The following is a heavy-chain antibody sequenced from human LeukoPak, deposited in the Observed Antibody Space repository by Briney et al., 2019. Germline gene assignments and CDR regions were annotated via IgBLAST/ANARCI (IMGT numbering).Heavy chain of an antibody. V-gene: IGHV4-59*01. CDR3: ARAGYSGSDFAV. J-gene: IGHJ6*04. CDR2: IYHSGST. CDR1: GGSFSGYY. D-gene: IGHD5-12*01. Sequence: SETLSLTCAVYGGSFSGYYWSWIRQPPGKGLEWIGYIYHSGSTNYNPSLKSRVTISVDTSKNQFSLKLSSVTAADTAVYYCARAGYSGSDFAVWGKGTTVTVSS.